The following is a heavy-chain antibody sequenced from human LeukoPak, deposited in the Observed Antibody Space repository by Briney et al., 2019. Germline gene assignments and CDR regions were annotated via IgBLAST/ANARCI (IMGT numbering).Heavy chain of an antibody. D-gene: IGHD3-22*01. CDR1: GYTFTSYG. CDR2: ISAYNGNT. CDR3: ARDSKPDSSGYYNDY. Sequence: GASVKVSCKASGYTFTSYGISWVRQAPGQGLEWMGWISAYNGNTNYAQKLQGRVTMTTATSKSTDYMELRSLRSDDTAVYYCARDSKPDSSGYYNDYWRQGPLVTVSS. V-gene: IGHV1-18*01. J-gene: IGHJ4*02.